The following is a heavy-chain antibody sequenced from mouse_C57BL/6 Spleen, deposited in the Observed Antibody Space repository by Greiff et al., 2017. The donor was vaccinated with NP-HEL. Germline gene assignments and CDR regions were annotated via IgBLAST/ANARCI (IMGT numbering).Heavy chain of an antibody. CDR1: GYSITSGYY. CDR3: ARDQRGYPFAY. D-gene: IGHD2-2*01. V-gene: IGHV3-6*01. J-gene: IGHJ3*01. CDR2: ISYDGSD. Sequence: ESGPGLVKPSQSLSLTCSVTGYSITSGYYWNWIRQFPGNKLEWMGYISYDGSDNYNPSLKNRISITRDTSKNQFFLKLNSVTTEDTATYYCARDQRGYPFAYWGQGTLVTVSA.